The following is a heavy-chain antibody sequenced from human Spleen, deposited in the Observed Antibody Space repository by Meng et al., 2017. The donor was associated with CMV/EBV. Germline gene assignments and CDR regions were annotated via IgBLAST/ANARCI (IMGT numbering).Heavy chain of an antibody. CDR3: AKQRPMFYDFWSGYYPEDSYFDY. CDR1: GFTFSNYG. J-gene: IGHJ4*02. V-gene: IGHV3-30*02. CDR2: IRYDGSNK. Sequence: GESLKISCAASGFTFSNYGMHWVRQAPDKGLEWVAFIRYDGSNKYYADSVKGRFTISRANSKITLYLQMNSLRAEDTAVYYCAKQRPMFYDFWSGYYPEDSYFDYWGQGTLVTVSS. D-gene: IGHD3-3*01.